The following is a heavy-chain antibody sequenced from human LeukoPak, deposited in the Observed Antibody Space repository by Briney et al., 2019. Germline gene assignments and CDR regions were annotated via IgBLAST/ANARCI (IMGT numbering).Heavy chain of an antibody. V-gene: IGHV4-59*11. CDR1: GGSISSHY. D-gene: IGHD6-6*01. CDR2: IYYSGSI. Sequence: PSETLSLTCTVSGGSISSHYWSWIRQPPGKGLEWIGDIYYSGSINYNPSLKSRVTISVDMSKNQFSLKLSSVTAADTAVYYCARGPFEYSISSYFDYWGQGTLVTVSS. J-gene: IGHJ4*02. CDR3: ARGPFEYSISSYFDY.